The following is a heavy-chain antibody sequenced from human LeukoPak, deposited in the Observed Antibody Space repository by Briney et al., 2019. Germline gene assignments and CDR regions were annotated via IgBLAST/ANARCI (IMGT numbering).Heavy chain of an antibody. D-gene: IGHD4-11*01. CDR1: GFTFTHYI. Sequence: PGGSLRLSCAASGFTFTHYILHWVRQAPGRGLEWVAVISSDGNNQHYADSVKGRFTISRDNPTSTLYLLMNTLRAEDSAVYYCARDPDDFSNLEYFHHWGQGTLVTVS. CDR2: ISSDGNNQ. J-gene: IGHJ1*01. V-gene: IGHV3-30*04. CDR3: ARDPDDFSNLEYFHH.